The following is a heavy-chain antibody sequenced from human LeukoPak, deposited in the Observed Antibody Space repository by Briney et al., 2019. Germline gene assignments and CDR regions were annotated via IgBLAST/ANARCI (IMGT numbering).Heavy chain of an antibody. D-gene: IGHD7-27*01. J-gene: IGHJ4*02. CDR2: IYQRGST. V-gene: IGHV4-59*01. CDR1: GGSISNYY. Sequence: SETLSLTCTVSGGSISNYYWSWIRQPPRKGLEWIGYIYQRGSTDYNPSLKSRVIISADTSKNRFSLKLSSVTAADTAVYYCVRDRELGYWGQGILVTVSS. CDR3: VRDRELGY.